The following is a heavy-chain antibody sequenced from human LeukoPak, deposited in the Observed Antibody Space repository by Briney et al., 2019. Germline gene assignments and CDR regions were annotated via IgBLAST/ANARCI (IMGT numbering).Heavy chain of an antibody. CDR2: MNPSGGST. CDR1: GYTFTSYY. J-gene: IGHJ3*02. CDR3: ARGFGPHDAFDI. D-gene: IGHD3-10*01. V-gene: IGHV1-46*01. Sequence: TSVKVSCKASGYTFTSYYMHWVRQAPGQGLEWMGIMNPSGGSTSYAQKFQGRVTMTRDTSTSTVYMELSSLRSEDTAVYYCARGFGPHDAFDIWGQGTMVTVSS.